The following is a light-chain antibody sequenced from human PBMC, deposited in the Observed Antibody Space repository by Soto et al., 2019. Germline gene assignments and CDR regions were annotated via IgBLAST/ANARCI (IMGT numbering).Light chain of an antibody. J-gene: IGKJ1*01. Sequence: DIQLTQSPSSLSASVGDKFTITCRVSQGISSHLNWYGLEPGELPKLLIYSASNLQSGVPSRFSGSGSGTDFTLTISSLQPEDVATYYCQKYNSAPWTFGQGTKVDIK. CDR3: QKYNSAPWT. V-gene: IGKV1-27*01. CDR2: SAS. CDR1: QGISSH.